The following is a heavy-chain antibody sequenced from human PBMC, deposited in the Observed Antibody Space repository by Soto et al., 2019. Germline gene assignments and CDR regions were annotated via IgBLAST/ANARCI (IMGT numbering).Heavy chain of an antibody. Sequence: ASVKVSCKVSGYTLTELSMHWVRQAPGKGLEWMGGFDPEDGETIYAQKFQGRVTMTEDTSTDTAYMELSSLRSEDTAVYYCATVGTGYSSSFSIYYFDYWGQGTLVTVSS. CDR1: GYTLTELS. CDR3: ATVGTGYSSSFSIYYFDY. D-gene: IGHD6-13*01. CDR2: FDPEDGET. J-gene: IGHJ4*02. V-gene: IGHV1-24*01.